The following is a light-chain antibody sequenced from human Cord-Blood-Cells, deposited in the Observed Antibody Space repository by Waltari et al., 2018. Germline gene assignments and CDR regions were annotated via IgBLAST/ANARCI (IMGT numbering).Light chain of an antibody. CDR3: SSYTSSSTLV. V-gene: IGLV2-14*01. CDR2: EVS. J-gene: IGLJ1*01. CDR1: SGDVGGSND. Sequence: QSALTQPASVSGSPGQSITISCTGTSGDVGGSNDVSWYQQHPGKAPKLMIYEVSNRPSGVSNRFSGSKSGNTASLTISGLQAEDEADYYCSSYTSSSTLVFGTGTKVTVL.